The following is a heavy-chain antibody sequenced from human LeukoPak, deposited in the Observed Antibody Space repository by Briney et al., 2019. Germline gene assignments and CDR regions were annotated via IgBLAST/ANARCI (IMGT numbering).Heavy chain of an antibody. D-gene: IGHD2-15*01. J-gene: IGHJ5*02. Sequence: RASVKVSCKASGYTFSSYGISWVRQAPGQGLEWMGWISAYNGNTNYAQKLQGRVTMTTDTSTSTVYMELSSLRSEDTAVYYCATDNSDIDGGTSYWWFDPWGQGTLVTVSS. CDR2: ISAYNGNT. CDR1: GYTFSSYG. V-gene: IGHV1-18*01. CDR3: ATDNSDIDGGTSYWWFDP.